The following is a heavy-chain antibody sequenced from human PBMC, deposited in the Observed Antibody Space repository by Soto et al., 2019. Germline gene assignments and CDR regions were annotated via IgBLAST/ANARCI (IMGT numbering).Heavy chain of an antibody. CDR1: GGSISSSTYY. Sequence: PSETLSLTCTVSGGSISSSTYYWRWIRQPPGKWLEWIGTIYYSGSTYYNPSLKSRVTISVDTSKNQFSLKLSSVTAADTAVYYCASSGWFDPWGQGTLVTVS. CDR3: ASSGWFDP. V-gene: IGHV4-39*01. J-gene: IGHJ5*02. CDR2: IYYSGST.